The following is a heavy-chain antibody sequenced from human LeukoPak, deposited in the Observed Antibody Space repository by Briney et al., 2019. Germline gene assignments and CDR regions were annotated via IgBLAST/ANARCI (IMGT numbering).Heavy chain of an antibody. CDR1: GGTFSSYA. D-gene: IGHD3-9*01. CDR3: ARLTLTGPPFEAE. Sequence: SVKVSCKASGGTFSSYAISWVRQAPGQGLEWMGGIIPIFGTANYAQKFQGRVTITADESTSTAYMELSSLRSEDTAVYYCARLTLTGPPFEAEWGQGTLVIVSS. J-gene: IGHJ4*02. V-gene: IGHV1-69*13. CDR2: IIPIFGTA.